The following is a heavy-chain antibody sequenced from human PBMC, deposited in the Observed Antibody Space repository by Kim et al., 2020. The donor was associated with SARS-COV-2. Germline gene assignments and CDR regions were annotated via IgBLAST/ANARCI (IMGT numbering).Heavy chain of an antibody. CDR1: GDSISSSTYY. Sequence: SETLSLTCTVSGDSISSSTYYWGWLRQPPGKGLVWIGSINYSGSTFYNPSRQSRVTISVDTSKNQFSLTLSSVTAADTAIYYCARGRLRPNWFDPWGHGALVTVSS. V-gene: IGHV4-39*01. CDR2: INYSGST. D-gene: IGHD2-21*01. J-gene: IGHJ5*02. CDR3: ARGRLRPNWFDP.